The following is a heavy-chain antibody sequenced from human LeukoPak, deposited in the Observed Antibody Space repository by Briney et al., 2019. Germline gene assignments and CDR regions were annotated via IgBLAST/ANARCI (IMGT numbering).Heavy chain of an antibody. Sequence: PGGSLRLSCAASGFTFSSYAMSWVRQAPGKGLEWVSAISGSGGSTYYADSVKGRFTISRDNSKNTLYLQMNSLGAEDTAVYYCAKDGPIVGATIPGYWGQGTLVTVSS. CDR3: AKDGPIVGATIPGY. D-gene: IGHD1-26*01. CDR1: GFTFSSYA. V-gene: IGHV3-23*01. J-gene: IGHJ4*02. CDR2: ISGSGGST.